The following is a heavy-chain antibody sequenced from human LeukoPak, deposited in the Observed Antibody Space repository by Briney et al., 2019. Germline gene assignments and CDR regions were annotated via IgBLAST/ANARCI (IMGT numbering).Heavy chain of an antibody. J-gene: IGHJ5*02. CDR3: ARQHSVVAVAVEP. D-gene: IGHD6-19*01. Sequence: GGSLRLSCVASGFSFTTYWMHWVRQAPGKGLVWVSRVNTDGTTTNYADSVKGRFTISRDNAKNTLYLQMNSLRDEDTAVYYCARQHSVVAVAVEPWGQGTLATVSS. V-gene: IGHV3-74*01. CDR1: GFSFTTYW. CDR2: VNTDGTTT.